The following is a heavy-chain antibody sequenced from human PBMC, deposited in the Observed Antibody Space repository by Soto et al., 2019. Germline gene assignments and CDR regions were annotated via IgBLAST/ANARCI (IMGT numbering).Heavy chain of an antibody. D-gene: IGHD6-13*01. CDR3: ARHSGIADSDTR. Sequence: GESLKISCKGSGYSFTTNWIGWVRQMPGKGLEWMGIIYPGDSDTRYSPSFEGQVAISADKSISTAYLQWSSLKASDTAMYYCARHSGIADSDTRWGQGTLVTVSS. J-gene: IGHJ1*01. CDR2: IYPGDSDT. V-gene: IGHV5-51*01. CDR1: GYSFTTNW.